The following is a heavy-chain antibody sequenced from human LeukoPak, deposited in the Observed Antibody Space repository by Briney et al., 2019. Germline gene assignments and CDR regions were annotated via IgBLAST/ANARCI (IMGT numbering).Heavy chain of an antibody. CDR3: SRVLTSGTRRFDP. CDR1: GFIFGDYG. V-gene: IGHV3-49*04. Sequence: SGGSLRLSCTASGFIFGDYGLSWVRQAPGKGLEWVGFIRSKADGGTTEYAASVKGRFTISRDDSKSIAYLQMNSLRTEDTAVFYCSRVLTSGTRRFDPWGQGTLVTVSS. J-gene: IGHJ5*02. CDR2: IRSKADGGTT. D-gene: IGHD1-1*01.